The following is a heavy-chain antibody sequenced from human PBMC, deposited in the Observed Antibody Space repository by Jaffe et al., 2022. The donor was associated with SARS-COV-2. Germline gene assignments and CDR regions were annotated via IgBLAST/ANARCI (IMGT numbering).Heavy chain of an antibody. Sequence: EVHLVESGGGLIKPGGSLRLSCVASGFTFRSAWMTWARQAPGKGLEWVGHIKSNPDGGTADYGTPVKGRFTISRDDSKNTVYLQMNSLKTEDTAVYYCRWWSGITSQGSGFDVWGQGTMVTVSS. J-gene: IGHJ3*01. CDR3: RWWSGITSQGSGFDV. V-gene: IGHV3-15*01. D-gene: IGHD3-3*01. CDR2: IKSNPDGGTA. CDR1: GFTFRSAW.